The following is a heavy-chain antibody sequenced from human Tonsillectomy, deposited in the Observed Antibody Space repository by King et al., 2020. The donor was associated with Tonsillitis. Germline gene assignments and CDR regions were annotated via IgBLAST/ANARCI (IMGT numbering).Heavy chain of an antibody. D-gene: IGHD2-21*02. CDR1: GFSFSGSA. V-gene: IGHV3-73*01. CDR3: TRSGNCGGDCYYDY. Sequence: VQLVESGGGVVQPGGSLKLACASSGFSFSGSAMHWVRQASGKGREGVGCIRSERHIYATVYGSSLKGRFTISSDDSKNTAYLQMNSLKTEDTAVYYCTRSGNCGGDCYYDYWGQGTLVTVSS. CDR2: IRSERHIYAT. J-gene: IGHJ4*02.